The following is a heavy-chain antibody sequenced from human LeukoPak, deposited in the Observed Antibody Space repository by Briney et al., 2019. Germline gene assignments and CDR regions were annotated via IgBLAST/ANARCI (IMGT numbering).Heavy chain of an antibody. CDR1: GFDFSDSY. Sequence: GGSLRLSCAASGFDFSDSYMNWIRQAPGKGLEYVSHISGGSRYTNYADSLKGRFTISRDNAKNSLYLQMNSLRAEDTAVYYCARALDSWGQGTLVTVSS. J-gene: IGHJ4*02. CDR3: ARALDS. V-gene: IGHV3-11*05. CDR2: ISGGSRYT.